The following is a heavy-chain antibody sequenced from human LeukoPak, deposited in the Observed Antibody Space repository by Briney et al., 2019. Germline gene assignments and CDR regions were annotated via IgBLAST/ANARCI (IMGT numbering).Heavy chain of an antibody. CDR2: ISSSGSTI. Sequence: GGSLRLSCAASGFTFSGYYMSWIRQAPGKGLEWVSYISSSGSTIYYADSVKGRFTISRDNAKNSLYLQMNSLRAEDTAVYYCASGVVETLIDYWGQGALVTVSS. CDR1: GFTFSGYY. D-gene: IGHD2-21*02. J-gene: IGHJ4*02. CDR3: ASGVVETLIDY. V-gene: IGHV3-11*01.